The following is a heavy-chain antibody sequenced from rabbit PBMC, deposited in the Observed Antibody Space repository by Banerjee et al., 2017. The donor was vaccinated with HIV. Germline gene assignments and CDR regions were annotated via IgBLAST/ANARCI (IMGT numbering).Heavy chain of an antibody. D-gene: IGHD5-1*01. V-gene: IGHV1S45*01. CDR3: ARDRANDGGCVFGL. J-gene: IGHJ6*01. CDR1: GIDFSTYG. Sequence: QEQLVESGGGLVTLGGSLKLSCKASGIDFSTYGISWVRQAPGKGLEWIACIAAGGSGSTDYASWAKGRFTISKTSSITVTLQMTSLTAADTATYFCARDRANDGGCVFGLWGPGTLVTVS. CDR2: IAAGGSGST.